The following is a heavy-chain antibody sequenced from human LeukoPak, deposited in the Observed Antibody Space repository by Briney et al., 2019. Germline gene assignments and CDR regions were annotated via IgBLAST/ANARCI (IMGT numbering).Heavy chain of an antibody. Sequence: GASVKVSCKASGYTFTSYGISWVRRAPGQGLEWMGWISAYNGNTNYAQKLQGRVTMTTDTSTSTAYMELRSLRSDDTAVHYCARDQTPYYDSSGYFPPNYWGQGTLVTVSS. D-gene: IGHD3-22*01. J-gene: IGHJ4*02. CDR3: ARDQTPYYDSSGYFPPNY. V-gene: IGHV1-18*01. CDR1: GYTFTSYG. CDR2: ISAYNGNT.